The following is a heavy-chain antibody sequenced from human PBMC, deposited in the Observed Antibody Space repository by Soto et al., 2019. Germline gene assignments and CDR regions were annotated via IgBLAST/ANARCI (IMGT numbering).Heavy chain of an antibody. J-gene: IGHJ6*03. Sequence: SQTLSLTCAISGDSVSSNSAAWNWIRQSPSRGLEWLGRTYYRSKWYNDYAVSVKSRITINPDTSKNQFSLQLNSVTPEDTAVYYCARERPYRYCTNGVCPLAQHYYYYMDVWGKGTTVTVSS. V-gene: IGHV6-1*01. CDR3: ARERPYRYCTNGVCPLAQHYYYYMDV. D-gene: IGHD2-8*01. CDR2: TYYRSKWYN. CDR1: GDSVSSNSAA.